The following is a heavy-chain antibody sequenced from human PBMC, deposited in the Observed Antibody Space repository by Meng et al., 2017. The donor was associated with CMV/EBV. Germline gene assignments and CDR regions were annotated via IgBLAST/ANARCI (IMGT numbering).Heavy chain of an antibody. CDR2: IYYSGST. CDR1: GGSISSYY. J-gene: IGHJ4*02. Sequence: SETLSPTCTVPGGSISSYYWSWIRQPPGKGLEWIGYIYYSGSTNYNPSLKRRVTISVDTSKNQFSLKLSSVTAADTAVYYCAGQNVAAAAGTVFDYWGQGTLVTVSS. CDR3: AGQNVAAAAGTVFDY. V-gene: IGHV4-59*01. D-gene: IGHD6-13*01.